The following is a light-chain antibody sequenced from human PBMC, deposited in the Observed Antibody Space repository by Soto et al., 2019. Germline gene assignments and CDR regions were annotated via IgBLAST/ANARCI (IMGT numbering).Light chain of an antibody. CDR3: QKSYSTSTWT. CDR1: QSISNY. CDR2: AAS. V-gene: IGKV1-39*01. J-gene: IGKJ1*01. Sequence: DIQMTQSPSSLSASVGDRVTITCRASQSISNYLNWYQQKPGKAPKLLIYAASTLQSGVPSRFSGSGSRTDFTLTISSLQPEDFATYYCQKSYSTSTWTFGQGPKVEIK.